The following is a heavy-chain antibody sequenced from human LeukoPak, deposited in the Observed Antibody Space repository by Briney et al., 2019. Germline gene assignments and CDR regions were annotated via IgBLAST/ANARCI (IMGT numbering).Heavy chain of an antibody. CDR3: AKEFDSSGYFDD. CDR1: GFTFSAYA. Sequence: PGGSLRLSCVASGFTFSAYALSWVRHAPGKGLEWVSSISGPGVTTYYADSVRGRFTISRDNSKNTLYLQINSLRAEDTAVYYCAKEFDSSGYFDDWGQGTLVTVSS. V-gene: IGHV3-23*01. J-gene: IGHJ4*02. D-gene: IGHD3-22*01. CDR2: ISGPGVTT.